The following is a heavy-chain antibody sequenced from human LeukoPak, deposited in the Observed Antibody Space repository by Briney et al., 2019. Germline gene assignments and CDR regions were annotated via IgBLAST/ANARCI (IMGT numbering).Heavy chain of an antibody. V-gene: IGHV4-34*01. CDR3: ARLQLTYYYGSGSYSVVWFDP. D-gene: IGHD3-10*01. Sequence: SETLSLTCAVYGGSFSGYYWSWIRQPPGKGLEWIGEINHSGSTNYNPSLKSRVTISVDTSKNQFSLKLSSVTAADTAVYYCARLQLTYYYGSGSYSVVWFDPWGQGTLVTVSS. J-gene: IGHJ5*02. CDR1: GGSFSGYY. CDR2: INHSGST.